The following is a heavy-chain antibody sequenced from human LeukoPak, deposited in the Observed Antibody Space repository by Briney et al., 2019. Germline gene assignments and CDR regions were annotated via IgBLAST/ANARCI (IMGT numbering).Heavy chain of an antibody. Sequence: WASVKVSCKASGYNFSGYYMHWLRQAPGQGLEWMGWINLNSGGTNYAQKFQGRVTMTRDTSISTAYMELSRLRSDDTAVYYCARPLYYYDSSGCYGFHYWGQGTLVTVSS. CDR3: ARPLYYYDSSGCYGFHY. J-gene: IGHJ4*02. CDR2: INLNSGGT. V-gene: IGHV1-2*02. CDR1: GYNFSGYY. D-gene: IGHD3-22*01.